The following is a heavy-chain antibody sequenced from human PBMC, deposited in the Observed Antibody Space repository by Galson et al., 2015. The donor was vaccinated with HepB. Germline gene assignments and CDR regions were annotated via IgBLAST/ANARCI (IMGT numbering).Heavy chain of an antibody. CDR2: ISRTGNTI. J-gene: IGHJ4*02. CDR3: VREAEDYYDTSGQPPLF. Sequence: SLRLSCATSGFTFTIYEMNWVRQAPGKGLEWLSYISRTGNTIYYADSVKGRFTISRDNTKNSLYLQMYSLRAEDTATYYCVREAEDYYDTSGQPPLFWGQGTLVTVSS. D-gene: IGHD3-22*01. CDR1: GFTFTIYE. V-gene: IGHV3-48*03.